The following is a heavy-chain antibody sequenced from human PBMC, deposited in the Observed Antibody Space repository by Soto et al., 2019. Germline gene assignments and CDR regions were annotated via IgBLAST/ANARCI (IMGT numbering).Heavy chain of an antibody. CDR2: ISYDGSNK. Sequence: QVQLVESGGGVVQPGRSLRLSCAASGFTFSNNAMDCVRQAPGKGLEWVAVISYDGSNKYIAESVKGRFTISRDNSKNTLFLQMNSLRAEDTAVYYCARGTTTSAFSAMDVWGQGTTVTVSS. D-gene: IGHD1-1*01. CDR1: GFTFSNNA. J-gene: IGHJ6*02. V-gene: IGHV3-30-3*01. CDR3: ARGTTTSAFSAMDV.